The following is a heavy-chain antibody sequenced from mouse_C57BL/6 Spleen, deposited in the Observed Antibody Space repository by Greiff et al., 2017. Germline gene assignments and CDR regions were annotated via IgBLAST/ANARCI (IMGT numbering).Heavy chain of an antibody. D-gene: IGHD1-1*01. CDR2: INPNYGTT. Sequence: EVKLVESGPELVKPGASVKISCKASGYSFTDYNMNWVKQSNGKSLEWIGVINPNYGTTSYNQKFKGKATLTVDQSSSTAYMQLNSLTSEDSAVYYCARISLYYGSSYEDYWGQGTTLTVSS. J-gene: IGHJ2*01. CDR1: GYSFTDYN. V-gene: IGHV1-39*01. CDR3: ARISLYYGSSYEDY.